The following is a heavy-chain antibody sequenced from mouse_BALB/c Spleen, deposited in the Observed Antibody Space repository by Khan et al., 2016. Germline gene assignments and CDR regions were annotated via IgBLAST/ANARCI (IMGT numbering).Heavy chain of an antibody. D-gene: IGHD2-3*01. CDR3: ARGDEGYAYYFDY. CDR2: ISYSGST. Sequence: EVQLQESGPGLVKPSQSLSLTCTVTGYSITSDYAWNWIRQFPGNKLEWMGYISYSGSTSYNPSLKSRISITRDTSKNQFFLQLNSVTTEDTATYYCARGDEGYAYYFDYWGQGTTLTVSS. CDR1: GYSITSDYA. J-gene: IGHJ2*01. V-gene: IGHV3-2*02.